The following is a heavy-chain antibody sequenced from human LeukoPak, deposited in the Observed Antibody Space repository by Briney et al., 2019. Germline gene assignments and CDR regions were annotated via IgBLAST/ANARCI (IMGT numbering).Heavy chain of an antibody. CDR1: GYTFTVYY. CDR2: INPNSGGT. D-gene: IGHD1-26*01. J-gene: IGHJ4*02. Sequence: ASVKVSCKASGYTFTVYYMHWVRQAPGQGLEWMGRINPNSGGTNYAQKFQGRVTMTRDTSISTAYMELSRLRSDDTAVYYCARVHRGGWEPNHYFDYWGQGTLVTVSS. CDR3: ARVHRGGWEPNHYFDY. V-gene: IGHV1-2*06.